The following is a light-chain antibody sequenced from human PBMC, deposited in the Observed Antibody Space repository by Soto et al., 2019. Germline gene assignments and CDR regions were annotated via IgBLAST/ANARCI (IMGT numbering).Light chain of an antibody. V-gene: IGKV3-15*01. CDR2: GAS. CDR1: QSVSGN. CDR3: QQYNNWPPA. J-gene: IGKJ1*01. Sequence: EIVMAQSPATLSVSPGERATLSCRASQSVSGNLAWYQQKPGQAPRLLIYGASTRATGIPARFSGSGSGTEFTLTISSLQSEAFAVYYCQQYNNWPPAFGQGTKVEIK.